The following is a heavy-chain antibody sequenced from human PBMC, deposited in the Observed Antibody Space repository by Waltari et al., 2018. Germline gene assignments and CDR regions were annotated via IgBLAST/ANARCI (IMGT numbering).Heavy chain of an antibody. CDR1: GFTFSDFH. V-gene: IGHV3-11*01. Sequence: QVQLEESGGGLVKPGGSLRLSCAASGFTFSDFHMTWIRQAAGKGLEWVSDISSHSSYIYYADSVKGRLTVSRDNAKKILYLKMNSLRADDTARYYCARGRFSSGSDYWGQGTQVTVSS. CDR2: ISSHSSYI. D-gene: IGHD6-19*01. J-gene: IGHJ4*02. CDR3: ARGRFSSGSDY.